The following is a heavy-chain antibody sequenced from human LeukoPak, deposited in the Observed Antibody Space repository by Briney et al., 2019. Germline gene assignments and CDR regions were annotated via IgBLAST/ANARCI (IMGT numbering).Heavy chain of an antibody. D-gene: IGHD3-22*01. CDR2: VYYGGRT. V-gene: IGHV4-59*01. J-gene: IGHJ4*02. Sequence: PSETLSLTCTVSGASMTSNYWNWIRQPPGKGLEWIGYVYYGGRTNYNPSLKSRVTISVDTSKNQFSLRLSSVTAADTAVYYCARWNYYNSIRYFDYWGRGTLVTVSS. CDR1: GASMTSNY. CDR3: ARWNYYNSIRYFDY.